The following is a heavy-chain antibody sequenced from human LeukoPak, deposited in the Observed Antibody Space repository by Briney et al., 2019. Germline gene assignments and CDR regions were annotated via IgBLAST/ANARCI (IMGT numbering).Heavy chain of an antibody. V-gene: IGHV4-30-4*01. Sequence: SETLSLTCTVSGDSISSGAYYWSWIRQPPGKGLEWIGYIYYSGSAYYSPSLKSRVIISVDTSKNQFSLKVNSVTAADTAVYFCAREATMVRGISWFDPWGQGTLVPVSS. D-gene: IGHD3-10*01. J-gene: IGHJ5*02. CDR2: IYYSGSA. CDR3: AREATMVRGISWFDP. CDR1: GDSISSGAYY.